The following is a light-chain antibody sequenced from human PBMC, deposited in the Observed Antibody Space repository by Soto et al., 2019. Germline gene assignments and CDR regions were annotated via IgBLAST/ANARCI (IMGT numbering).Light chain of an antibody. J-gene: IGKJ4*01. CDR2: KAS. CDR1: QSISSW. V-gene: IGKV1-5*03. Sequence: DIQMTQSPSTLSASVGDRVTMTCRASQSISSWLAWYQQKPGKAPKLLIYKASSLESGVPSRFTGSGSGTEFTLTISSLQPDDFATCYRQEYNSYSLGFGGGTKVELK. CDR3: QEYNSYSLG.